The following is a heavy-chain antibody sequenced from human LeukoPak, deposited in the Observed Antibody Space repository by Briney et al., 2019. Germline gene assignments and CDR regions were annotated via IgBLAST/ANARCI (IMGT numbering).Heavy chain of an antibody. CDR3: ARDAPSGSYYDYYYYYMDV. CDR2: IYTSGST. CDR1: GGSISSGSYY. V-gene: IGHV4-61*02. D-gene: IGHD1-26*01. Sequence: PSETLSLTRTVSGGSISSGSYYWSWIRRPAGKGLEWIGRIYTSGSTNYNPSLKSRVTISVDTSKNQFSLKLSSVTAADTAVYYCARDAPSGSYYDYYYYYMDVWGKGTTVTVSS. J-gene: IGHJ6*03.